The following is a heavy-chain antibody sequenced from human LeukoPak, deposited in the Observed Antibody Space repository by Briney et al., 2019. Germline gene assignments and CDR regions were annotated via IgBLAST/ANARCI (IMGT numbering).Heavy chain of an antibody. CDR2: IYYSGRT. CDR1: GGPISSDIW. J-gene: IGHJ3*02. D-gene: IGHD4-23*01. CDR3: ARGYGDNSGAFDI. V-gene: IGHV4-4*02. Sequence: SSETLSLTCAVSGGPISSDIWWSWVRQPPGKGLEWIGYIYYSGRTYYNPSLKSRVTISLDRSKNQFSLKVSSVTAADTAVYFCARGYGDNSGAFDIWGQGTLVTVSS.